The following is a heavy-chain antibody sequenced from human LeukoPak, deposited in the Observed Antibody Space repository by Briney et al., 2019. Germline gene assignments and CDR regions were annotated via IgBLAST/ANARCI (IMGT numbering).Heavy chain of an antibody. J-gene: IGHJ4*02. Sequence: GGSLRLSCAASGFTLSDYYMTWIRQAPGKGLEWVSYIAPAGTTYYADSVKGRFTISRDNAKNSLYLQMSSLRAEDTAVYYCARDLYRIVVVPHYFDYWGQGTLVTVSS. CDR2: IAPAGTT. CDR3: ARDLYRIVVVPHYFDY. CDR1: GFTLSDYY. D-gene: IGHD3-22*01. V-gene: IGHV3-69-1*01.